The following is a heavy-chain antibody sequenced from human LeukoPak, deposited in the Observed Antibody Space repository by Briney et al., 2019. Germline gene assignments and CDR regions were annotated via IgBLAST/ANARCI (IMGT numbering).Heavy chain of an antibody. V-gene: IGHV3-49*03. Sequence: GGSLRLSCTASGFTFGDYAMSWFRQAPGKGLEWVGFIRSKAYGGTTEYAASVKGRFTISRDDSKSIAYLQMNSLKTEDTAVYYCTSSSWYAATDYWGQGTLVTVSS. CDR3: TSSSWYAATDY. J-gene: IGHJ4*02. CDR1: GFTFGDYA. CDR2: IRSKAYGGTT. D-gene: IGHD6-13*01.